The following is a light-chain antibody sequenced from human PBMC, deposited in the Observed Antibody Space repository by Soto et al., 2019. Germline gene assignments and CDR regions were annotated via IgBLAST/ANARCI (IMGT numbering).Light chain of an antibody. CDR3: SSYTSSSTRV. CDR2: DVS. Sequence: QSVLTQPASVSGSPGQSITISCTGTSSDVGGYNYVSWYQQQPGKAPKLMIYDVSNRPSGVSNRFSGSKSGSTASLTISGLQGEDEADYYCSSYTSSSTRVFGGGTKVTVL. V-gene: IGLV2-14*01. J-gene: IGLJ3*02. CDR1: SSDVGGYNY.